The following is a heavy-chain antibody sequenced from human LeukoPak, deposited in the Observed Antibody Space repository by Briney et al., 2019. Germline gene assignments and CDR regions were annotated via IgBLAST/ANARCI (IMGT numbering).Heavy chain of an antibody. Sequence: GGSLRLSCAASGFTFSSYEMNWVRQAPGKGLEWVSYISSSGSTIYYADSVKGRFTISRDNAKNSLYLQMNSLRAEDTAVCYCARDSLGGGDCSDYWGQGTLVTVSS. D-gene: IGHD2-21*02. CDR3: ARDSLGGGDCSDY. V-gene: IGHV3-48*03. CDR2: ISSSGSTI. J-gene: IGHJ4*02. CDR1: GFTFSSYE.